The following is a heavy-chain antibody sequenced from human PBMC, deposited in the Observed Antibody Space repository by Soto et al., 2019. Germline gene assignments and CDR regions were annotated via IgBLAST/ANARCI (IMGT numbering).Heavy chain of an antibody. CDR3: ARDQSGIAVAANYYYYGMDG. V-gene: IGHV1-2*04. CDR2: INPNSGGT. Sequence: ASVKVSCKASGYTFTGYYMHWVRQAPGQGLEWMGWINPNSGGTNYAQKFQGWVTMTRDTSISTAYMELSRLRSDDTAVYYCARDQSGIAVAANYYYYGMDGWGQGTTVTVAS. J-gene: IGHJ6*02. D-gene: IGHD6-19*01. CDR1: GYTFTGYY.